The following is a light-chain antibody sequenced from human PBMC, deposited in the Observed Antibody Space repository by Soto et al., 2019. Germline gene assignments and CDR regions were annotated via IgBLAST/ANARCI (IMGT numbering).Light chain of an antibody. CDR3: SSYTSSSTLV. J-gene: IGLJ1*01. V-gene: IGLV2-14*01. CDR2: EVS. Sequence: QSALAQPAAVSGSPGQSITISCPATSSDVGGYNYVSWYQQHPGKAPKLMIYEVSNRPSGVSNRFSGSKSGNTASLTISGLQAEDEADYYCSSYTSSSTLVFGTGPKVTVL. CDR1: SSDVGGYNY.